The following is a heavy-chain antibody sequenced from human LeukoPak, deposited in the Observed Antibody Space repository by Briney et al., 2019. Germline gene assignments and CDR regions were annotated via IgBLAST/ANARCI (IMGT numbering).Heavy chain of an antibody. J-gene: IGHJ3*02. V-gene: IGHV3-9*01. D-gene: IGHD1-26*01. CDR2: ISWNSGSI. CDR1: GFTFDDYA. CDR3: AKGATIVGATRGAFDI. Sequence: GRSLRLSCEASGFTFDDYAMHWVRQAPGKGLEWVSGISWNSGSIGYADSVKGRFTISRDNAKNSLYLQMNSLRAEDTALYYCAKGATIVGATRGAFDIWGQGTMVTVSS.